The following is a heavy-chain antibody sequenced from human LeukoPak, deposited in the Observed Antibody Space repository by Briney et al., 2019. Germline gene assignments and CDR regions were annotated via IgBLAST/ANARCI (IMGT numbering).Heavy chain of an antibody. D-gene: IGHD5-18*01. CDR1: GGSISTSNYY. CDR2: IFYSGST. Sequence: PSETLSLTCTVSGGSISTSNYYWGWIRQPPGKGLEWIGNIFYSGSTYYSPSLKSRVTISVDTSKNQFSLKLSSVTAADTAVYYCARPFRYSYGHFYYWGQGTLVTVSS. CDR3: ARPFRYSYGHFYY. V-gene: IGHV4-39*01. J-gene: IGHJ4*02.